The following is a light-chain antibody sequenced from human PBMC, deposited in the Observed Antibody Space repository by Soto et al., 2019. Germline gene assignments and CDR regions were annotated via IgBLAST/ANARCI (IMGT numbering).Light chain of an antibody. V-gene: IGKV1-5*01. CDR1: QTIFRW. CDR2: DAS. CDR3: QQYNSYPWT. Sequence: DIQMTQSPSTLSASVGDRVTITCRASQTIFRWLAWYQQRPGKAPNLLISDASDFQSGVPSRFSGSGSGDEFTLNIGRLQPDDFATYYCQQYNSYPWTFGQGTKVEF. J-gene: IGKJ1*01.